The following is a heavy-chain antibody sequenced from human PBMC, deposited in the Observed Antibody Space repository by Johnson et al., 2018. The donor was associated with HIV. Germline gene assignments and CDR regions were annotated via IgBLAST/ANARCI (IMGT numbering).Heavy chain of an antibody. V-gene: IGHV3-30*04. D-gene: IGHD2-15*01. J-gene: IGHJ3*01. Sequence: VQLVESGGGVVQPGRSLRLSCAASGFTFSSYAMHWVRQAPGKGLEWVAVISYDGGNKYYADSVKGRFTISRDNSTNTLYLQMNSLRAEDTAVYYCAKETPSSGGTYCTGDSCSSGLGTFDLWGQGTMVTVSS. CDR1: GFTFSSYA. CDR2: ISYDGGNK. CDR3: AKETPSSGGTYCTGDSCSSGLGTFDL.